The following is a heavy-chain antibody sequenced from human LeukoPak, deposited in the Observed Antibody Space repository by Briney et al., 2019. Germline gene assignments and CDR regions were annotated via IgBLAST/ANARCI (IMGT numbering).Heavy chain of an antibody. CDR3: TTDGGVTEAGSMNY. J-gene: IGHJ4*02. Sequence: GGSLRLSCAASGFTFTDAWMSWVRQAPGEGLEWVGRLQSTTDGGTTDYAAPVKGRFTVSRDDSKNTLYLEMNSPKIEDTAVYYCTTDGGVTEAGSMNYWGQGTLVTVSS. CDR1: GFTFTDAW. D-gene: IGHD6-13*01. CDR2: LQSTTDGGTT. V-gene: IGHV3-15*01.